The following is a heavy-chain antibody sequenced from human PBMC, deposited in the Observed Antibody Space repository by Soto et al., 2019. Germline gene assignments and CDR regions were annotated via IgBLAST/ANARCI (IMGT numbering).Heavy chain of an antibody. CDR2: ISVGGGSI. CDR1: GFTFRDYA. V-gene: IGHV3-48*02. J-gene: IGHJ3*02. Sequence: EVQLVESGGGLVQPGGSLRVSCIDSGFTFRDYAFNWVRQAPGKGLEWVSYISVGGGSIFYADSVKGRFTISRDDARNSVYLQMNTLRHEDTAVYHCVRDHRWAFGIWGQGTVVTVSS. D-gene: IGHD2-15*01. CDR3: VRDHRWAFGI.